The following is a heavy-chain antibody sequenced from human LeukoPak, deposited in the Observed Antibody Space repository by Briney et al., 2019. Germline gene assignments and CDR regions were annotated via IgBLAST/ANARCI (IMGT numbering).Heavy chain of an antibody. CDR3: VASGYVY. J-gene: IGHJ4*02. Sequence: GGSLRLSCAASGFTFSNHGIHWVRQAPGKGLEWVAFIRSDGTNKNYVDSVKGRFTISRDNSKNSLYLQMNTLSAEDTAIYYCVASGYVYWGQGTLVTVSS. V-gene: IGHV3-30*02. D-gene: IGHD3-22*01. CDR1: GFTFSNHG. CDR2: IRSDGTNK.